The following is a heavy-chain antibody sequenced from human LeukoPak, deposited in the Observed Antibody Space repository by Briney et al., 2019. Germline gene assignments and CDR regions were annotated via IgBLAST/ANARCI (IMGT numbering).Heavy chain of an antibody. D-gene: IGHD3-10*01. Sequence: SETLSLTCAVSGGSISSGGYSWSWLLQPPGKGLEWIGYIYHSGSTYYNPSLKSRVTISVDRSKNQFSLKLSSVTAADTAVYYCARSYYYGSGSYYKDYWGQGTLVTVSS. J-gene: IGHJ4*02. V-gene: IGHV4-30-2*01. CDR3: ARSYYYGSGSYYKDY. CDR1: GGSISSGGYS. CDR2: IYHSGST.